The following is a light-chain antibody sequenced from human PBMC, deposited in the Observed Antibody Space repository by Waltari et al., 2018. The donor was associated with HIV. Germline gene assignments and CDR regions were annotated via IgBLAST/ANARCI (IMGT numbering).Light chain of an antibody. J-gene: IGLJ3*02. V-gene: IGLV1-51*01. CDR1: SSNIGNTY. Sequence: SVLTQPPSVSAAPGQKVTLSCSGRSSNIGNTYVSWYQQLPGTAPKLLIYDNNKRPSGIPDRFSGSKSGTSATLGITGLQTGDEADYYCGTWDSSLSEGVFGGGTKLTVL. CDR3: GTWDSSLSEGV. CDR2: DNN.